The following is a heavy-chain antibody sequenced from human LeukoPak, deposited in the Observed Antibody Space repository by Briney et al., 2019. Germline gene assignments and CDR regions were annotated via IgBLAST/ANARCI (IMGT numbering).Heavy chain of an antibody. CDR3: ARDFRAAPQAFDI. CDR1: GGTFSSYA. V-gene: IGHV1-69*13. D-gene: IGHD3-10*01. CDR2: IIPIFGTA. Sequence: SVKVSCKASGGTFSSYAISWVRQALGQGLEWMGGIIPIFGTANYAQKFQGRVTITADESTSTAYMELSSLRSEDTAVYYCARDFRAAPQAFDIWGQGTMVTVSS. J-gene: IGHJ3*02.